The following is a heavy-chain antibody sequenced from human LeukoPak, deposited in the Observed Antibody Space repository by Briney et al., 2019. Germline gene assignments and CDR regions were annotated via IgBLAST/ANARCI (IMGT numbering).Heavy chain of an antibody. CDR1: GGSFCGYY. CDR3: ARVFVYCSGDSCYWGWFDP. J-gene: IGHJ5*02. V-gene: IGHV4-34*01. D-gene: IGHD2-15*01. Sequence: SETLSLTCAVYGGSFCGYYWSWIRPPPGKGQEWIGEINHSGSTNYNPSLNSRVTISVDTSKNQCSLKLSSVTAADTAVYYCARVFVYCSGDSCYWGWFDPWGQGTLVTVSS. CDR2: INHSGST.